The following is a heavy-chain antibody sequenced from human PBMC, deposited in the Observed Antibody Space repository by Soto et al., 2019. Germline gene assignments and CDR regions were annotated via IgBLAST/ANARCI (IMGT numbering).Heavy chain of an antibody. CDR1: GFTFSSYA. J-gene: IGHJ4*02. V-gene: IGHV3-23*01. CDR3: AKGDVVVVPAAKGGFDY. Sequence: GGSLRLSCAASGFTFSSYAMSWVRQAPGKGLEWVSTISGSGGSTYYADSVKGRFTISRDNSKNTLYLQMNSLRAEDTAVYYCAKGDVVVVPAAKGGFDYWGQGTLVTVSS. CDR2: ISGSGGST. D-gene: IGHD2-2*01.